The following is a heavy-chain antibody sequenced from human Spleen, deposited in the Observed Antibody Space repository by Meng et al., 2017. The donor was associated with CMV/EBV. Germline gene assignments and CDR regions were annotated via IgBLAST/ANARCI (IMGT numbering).Heavy chain of an antibody. J-gene: IGHJ5*02. Sequence: FSGASIDSNTYYWGWVRQPPGKGLEWIGSGYYTGPTYYNPSLKSRVTISVDTSKTQFSLKLRSVTAADTAVYYCARHQIYSSGWFDPWGQGTLVTVSS. V-gene: IGHV4-39*01. D-gene: IGHD5-18*01. CDR1: GASIDSNTYY. CDR3: ARHQIYSSGWFDP. CDR2: GYYTGPT.